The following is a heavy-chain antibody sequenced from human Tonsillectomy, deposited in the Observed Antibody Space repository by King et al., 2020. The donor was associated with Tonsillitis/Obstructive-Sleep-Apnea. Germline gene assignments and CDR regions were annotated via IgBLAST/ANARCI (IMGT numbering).Heavy chain of an antibody. CDR2: ISSSSGTI. CDR3: AGEGDGSVYDSCYFDY. J-gene: IGHJ4*02. CDR1: GFTFSTYN. Sequence: VQLVESGGGLVQPGGSLRLSCAASGFTFSTYNMNWVRQAPGKGLEWVSYISSSSGTIYYADSLKGRFTISRDNAKKSLYLQLNSLRAEDTAVYYCAGEGDGSVYDSCYFDYWGQGTLVTVSS. V-gene: IGHV3-48*01. D-gene: IGHD5/OR15-5a*01.